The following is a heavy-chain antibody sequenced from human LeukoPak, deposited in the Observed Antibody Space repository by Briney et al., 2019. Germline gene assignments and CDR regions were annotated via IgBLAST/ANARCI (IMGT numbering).Heavy chain of an antibody. J-gene: IGHJ4*02. V-gene: IGHV3-48*03. D-gene: IGHD4-17*01. Sequence: QPGGSLRLSCVASGFTFSSYEMNWVRQAPGKGLEWLSYITSTDSTTHYADSVKGRFTISRDNSKNTLYLQMNSLRAEDTAVYYCAKETYGDYLDYWGQGTLVTVSS. CDR2: ITSTDSTT. CDR1: GFTFSSYE. CDR3: AKETYGDYLDY.